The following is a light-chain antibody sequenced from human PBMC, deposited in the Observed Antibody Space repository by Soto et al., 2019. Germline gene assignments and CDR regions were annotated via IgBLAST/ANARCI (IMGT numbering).Light chain of an antibody. J-gene: IGKJ1*01. CDR3: QQYNTYSA. V-gene: IGKV1-5*01. Sequence: PSSLSASVGDRVTITCRASRTIAGYVNWYQQRPGEAPNLLIYAASSLKSGVPSRFSGSGSGTEFTLTISSLQPDDFATYYCQQYNTYSAFGQGTKVDI. CDR2: AAS. CDR1: RTIAGY.